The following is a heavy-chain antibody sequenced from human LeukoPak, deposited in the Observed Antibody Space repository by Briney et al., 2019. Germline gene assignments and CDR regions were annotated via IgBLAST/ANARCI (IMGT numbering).Heavy chain of an antibody. CDR1: GGSISSYY. D-gene: IGHD6-19*01. J-gene: IGHJ5*02. CDR3: ARVQVAGKGPNWFDP. CDR2: IYYSGST. Sequence: SETLSLTCTVSGGSISSYYWSWIRQPPGKGLEWIGYIYYSGSTNYNPSLKSRVTISVDTSKNQFSLKLSSVTAADTAVYYCARVQVAGKGPNWFDPWGQGTLVTVSS. V-gene: IGHV4-59*01.